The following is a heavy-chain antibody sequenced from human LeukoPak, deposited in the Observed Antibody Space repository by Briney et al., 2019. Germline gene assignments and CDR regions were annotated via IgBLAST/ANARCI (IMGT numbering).Heavy chain of an antibody. CDR1: GFTFTNAW. J-gene: IGHJ4*02. CDR2: IKGKTDGGTI. V-gene: IGHV3-15*01. Sequence: PGGSLRLSCAASGFTFTNAWMTWVRQAPGKGLEWVGRIKGKTDGGTIDYAAPVKGRFTISRDDSKNTLYLHMNSLKTEDTAVYYCTTGELNWGQRTLVTVSS. CDR3: TTGELN. D-gene: IGHD3-10*01.